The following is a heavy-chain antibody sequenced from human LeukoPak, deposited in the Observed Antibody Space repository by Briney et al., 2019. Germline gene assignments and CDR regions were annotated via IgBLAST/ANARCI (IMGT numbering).Heavy chain of an antibody. Sequence: PGGSLRLCCAASGFTFSSYSMNWVRQAPGKGLEWVSSISSSSSYIYYADSVKGRFTISRDNAKNSLYLQMNSLRAEDTAVYYCARETYYYDSSGYFPMDVWGKGTTVTVSS. CDR3: ARETYYYDSSGYFPMDV. CDR2: ISSSSSYI. J-gene: IGHJ6*03. V-gene: IGHV3-21*01. D-gene: IGHD3-22*01. CDR1: GFTFSSYS.